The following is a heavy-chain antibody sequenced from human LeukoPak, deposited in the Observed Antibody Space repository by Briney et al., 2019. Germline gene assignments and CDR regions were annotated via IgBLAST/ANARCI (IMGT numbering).Heavy chain of an antibody. CDR2: AYYRSKWYN. D-gene: IGHD1-26*01. CDR1: GDSVSSNSVA. J-gene: IGHJ4*02. V-gene: IGHV6-1*01. Sequence: SQTLSLTCAISGDSVSSNSVAWNWIRQTPLRGLEWLGRAYYRSKWYNDYAVSVKSRITISADTSKNQFSLQLNSVSPEDTAVYYCAREREHSFDYWGQGTLVTVSS. CDR3: AREREHSFDY.